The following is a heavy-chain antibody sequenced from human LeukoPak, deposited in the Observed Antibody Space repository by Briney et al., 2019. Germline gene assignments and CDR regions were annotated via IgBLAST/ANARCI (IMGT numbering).Heavy chain of an antibody. CDR2: IIPIFGTA. CDR1: GGTFSSYA. D-gene: IGHD4-11*01. Sequence: SVKVSCKASGGTFSSYAISWVRQAPGQGLEWMGGIIPIFGTANYAQKFQGRVTITADESTSTAYMELSSLRSEDTAVYYCARGMTTVTMGAFDIWGQGTMVTVSS. J-gene: IGHJ3*02. CDR3: ARGMTTVTMGAFDI. V-gene: IGHV1-69*13.